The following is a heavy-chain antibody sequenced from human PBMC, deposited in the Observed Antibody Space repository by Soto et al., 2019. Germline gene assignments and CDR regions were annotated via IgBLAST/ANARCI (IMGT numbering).Heavy chain of an antibody. V-gene: IGHV3-23*01. J-gene: IGHJ4*02. CDR1: GFAFSSYV. D-gene: IGHD6-25*01. CDR3: AKFIVGTGGSSGWPWFLDS. CDR2: LSGTGGTT. Sequence: EVQLLESGGNLVQPGGSLRLSCAASGFAFSSYVMTWVRQAPGKGLEWVSALSGTGGTTYSADSVRGRFTIARDNSKNTLYRQMNGLSPEDSAIYYCAKFIVGTGGSSGWPWFLDSWGQGTRVTVSS.